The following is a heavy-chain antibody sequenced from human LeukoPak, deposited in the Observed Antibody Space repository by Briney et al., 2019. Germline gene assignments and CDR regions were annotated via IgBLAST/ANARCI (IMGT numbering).Heavy chain of an antibody. D-gene: IGHD1-26*01. V-gene: IGHV4-30-2*01. CDR1: GGSISSGGYY. CDR2: IYHSGST. CDR3: ARTWELRAFDI. Sequence: SQALSLTCTVSGGSISSGGYYWSWIRQPPGKGLEWIGYIYHSGSTYYNPSLKSRVTISVDRSKNQFSLKLSSVTAADTAVYYCARTWELRAFDIWGQGTMVTVSS. J-gene: IGHJ3*02.